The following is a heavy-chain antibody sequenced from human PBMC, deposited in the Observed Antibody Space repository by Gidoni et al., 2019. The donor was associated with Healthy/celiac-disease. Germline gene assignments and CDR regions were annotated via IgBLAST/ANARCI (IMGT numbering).Heavy chain of an antibody. D-gene: IGHD4-17*01. Sequence: QVTLKESGPVLVKPTETLTLTCTVSGFSLSNARMGVSWIRQRPGKALEWLAHIFSNHEKSYSTSLQSRLTISKDTSKSQVVLTMSHMDPVHTATYYCARIHSHASGDYGVFDYWGQGTLVTVSS. CDR2: IFSNHEK. CDR1: GFSLSNARMG. J-gene: IGHJ4*02. CDR3: ARIHSHASGDYGVFDY. V-gene: IGHV2-26*01.